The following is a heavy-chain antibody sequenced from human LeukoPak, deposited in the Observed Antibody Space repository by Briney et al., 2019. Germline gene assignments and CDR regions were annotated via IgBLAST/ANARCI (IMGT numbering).Heavy chain of an antibody. CDR2: ISGSGGST. V-gene: IGHV3-23*01. CDR1: GFTFSSYA. J-gene: IGHJ4*02. D-gene: IGHD5-18*01. Sequence: GGSLRLSCAASGFTFSSYAMSWVRQAPGKGLEWVSAISGSGGSTYYADSVKGRFTISRDNSKNALYLQMNSLRAEDTAVYYCAKGGYSYGPMYYFDYWGQGTLVTVSS. CDR3: AKGGYSYGPMYYFDY.